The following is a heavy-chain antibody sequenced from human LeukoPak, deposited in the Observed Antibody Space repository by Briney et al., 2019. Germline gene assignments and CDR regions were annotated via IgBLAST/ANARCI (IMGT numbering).Heavy chain of an antibody. D-gene: IGHD6-6*01. V-gene: IGHV1-46*01. CDR3: ASPPSISSSYYYYDMDV. CDR1: GYTFTNYY. CDR2: INPSGGST. J-gene: IGHJ6*02. Sequence: ASVKVSCKASGYTFTNYYTHWVRQAPGQGPEWRGIINPSGGSTTYAQKFQGRVTMTRDTSTSTVYMELSSLRSEDTAVYYCASPPSISSSYYYYDMDVWGQGTTVTVSS.